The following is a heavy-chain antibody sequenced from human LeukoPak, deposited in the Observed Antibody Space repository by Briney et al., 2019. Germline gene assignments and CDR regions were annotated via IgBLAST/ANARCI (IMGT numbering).Heavy chain of an antibody. Sequence: PSETLSLTCTVSGGSISSSSYYWGWIRQPPGKGLEWIGSIYYSGSTYYNPSLKSRVTISVDTSKNQFSLKLSSVTAADTAVYYCAREEDLWSGYDYYYYMDVWGKGTTVTVSS. CDR3: AREEDLWSGYDYYYYMDV. D-gene: IGHD3-3*01. CDR2: IYYSGST. J-gene: IGHJ6*03. V-gene: IGHV4-39*07. CDR1: GGSISSSSYY.